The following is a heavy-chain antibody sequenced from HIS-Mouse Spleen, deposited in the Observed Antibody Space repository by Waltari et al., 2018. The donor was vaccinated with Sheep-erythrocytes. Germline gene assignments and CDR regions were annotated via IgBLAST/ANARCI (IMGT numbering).Heavy chain of an antibody. Sequence: EVQLVQSGAEVKKPGESLKISCKGSGYSFTSYWIGWGRQMPGKGLEWMGIILPGCSCTRYRPAFQGQVTISADKSISTAMYYCARHLWPHSSSWRDAFDIWGQGTMVTVSS. CDR2: ILPGCSCT. D-gene: IGHD6-13*01. V-gene: IGHV5-51*03. CDR1: GYSFTSYW. CDR3: AFDI. J-gene: IGHJ3*02.